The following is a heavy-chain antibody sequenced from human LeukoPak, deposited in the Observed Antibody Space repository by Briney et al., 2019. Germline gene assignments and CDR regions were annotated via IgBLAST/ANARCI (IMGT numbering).Heavy chain of an antibody. CDR3: AKDSDSSGYHFDY. J-gene: IGHJ4*02. CDR1: GFTFDDYA. V-gene: IGHV3-9*01. CDR2: ISWYSGSI. D-gene: IGHD3-22*01. Sequence: GRSLRLFCAASGFTFDDYAMHWVRQAPGKGLEGVSGISWYSGSIGYADSVKGRFTISRDNAKNSLYLQMNSLRAEDTALYYCAKDSDSSGYHFDYWGQGTLVTVSS.